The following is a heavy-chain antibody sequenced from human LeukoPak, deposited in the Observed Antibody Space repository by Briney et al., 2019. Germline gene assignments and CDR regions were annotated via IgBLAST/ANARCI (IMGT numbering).Heavy chain of an antibody. D-gene: IGHD6-6*01. V-gene: IGHV4-4*07. CDR3: AREEVTRISSPPSYYYYMDV. CDR2: IYTSGHI. CDR1: GASISSYY. J-gene: IGHJ6*03. Sequence: SETLSLTCTVSGASISSYYWTWVRQPAGKGLEWIGRIYTSGHINYNPSLKSRVTMSLDTPKNQFSLKLNSVTAADTAVYYCAREEVTRISSPPSYYYYMDVWGKGTTVTVSS.